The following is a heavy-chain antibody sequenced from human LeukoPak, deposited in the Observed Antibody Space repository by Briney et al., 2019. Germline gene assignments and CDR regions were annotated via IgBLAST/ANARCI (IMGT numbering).Heavy chain of an antibody. CDR2: IYHSGST. Sequence: SETLSLTCTVSGYSISSGYYWGWIRQPPGKGLEWIGSIYHSGSTYYNPSLKSRVTISVDTSKNHFPLKLSSVTAADTAVYYCARYSGSYPHDAFDIWGQGTMVTVSS. V-gene: IGHV4-38-2*02. CDR1: GYSISSGYY. J-gene: IGHJ3*02. CDR3: ARYSGSYPHDAFDI. D-gene: IGHD1-26*01.